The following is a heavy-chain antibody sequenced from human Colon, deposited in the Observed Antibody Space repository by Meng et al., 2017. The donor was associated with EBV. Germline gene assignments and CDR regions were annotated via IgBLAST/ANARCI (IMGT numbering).Heavy chain of an antibody. J-gene: IGHJ4*02. CDR3: ARTFGYCSNNNCPRTLGY. CDR1: GGSLSGYY. D-gene: IGHD2-2*03. Sequence: QVQLQLVGAGLLKLTETLYLTCGVSGGSLSGYYWSWIRHFPGRTLEFIGDINHSGSANYNPSLRSRVTISVDTSKNQIFLNLHSVTAADTAVYDCARTFGYCSNNNCPRTLGYWGQGTLVTVSS. CDR2: INHSGSA. V-gene: IGHV4-34*02.